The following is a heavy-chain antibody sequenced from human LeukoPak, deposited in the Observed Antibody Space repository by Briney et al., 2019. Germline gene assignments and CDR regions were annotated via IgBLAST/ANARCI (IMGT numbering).Heavy chain of an antibody. CDR1: GFTFSSYG. V-gene: IGHV3-30*02. D-gene: IGHD2-15*01. CDR2: IRYDGSNK. CDR3: AKDEGRSWFDAFDI. J-gene: IGHJ3*02. Sequence: GGSLRLSCAASGFTFSSYGMHWVRQAPGRGLEWVAFIRYDGSNKYYVDSVKGRFTISKDNSKNTLHLQMNSLRAEDTAVYYCAKDEGRSWFDAFDIWGQGTMVTVSS.